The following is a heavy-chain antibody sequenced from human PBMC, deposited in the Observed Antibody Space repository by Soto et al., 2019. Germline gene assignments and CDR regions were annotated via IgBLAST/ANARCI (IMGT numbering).Heavy chain of an antibody. D-gene: IGHD6-19*01. CDR1: GFTFSGYA. V-gene: IGHV3-23*01. CDR2: ISGSGGTT. J-gene: IGHJ6*02. Sequence: ESGGDLVQPGGSLRLSCAASGFTFSGYAMTWVRQAPGKGLEWVSAISGSGGTTYYADSVKGRFTISRDNSKNTLYLQMSSLRVDDTAVYYCAKGSVAGTKYYYGMDVWGQGTTVTVSS. CDR3: AKGSVAGTKYYYGMDV.